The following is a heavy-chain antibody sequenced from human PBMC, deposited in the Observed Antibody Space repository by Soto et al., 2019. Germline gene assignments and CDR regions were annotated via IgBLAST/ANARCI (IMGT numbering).Heavy chain of an antibody. Sequence: SPTLRVTSAVSGVPISSGGHSWIWLRQPPAKGLEWIGYIYHSGSTYYNASLKSRVTISVDRSKNQFSLKLSSVTAADTAVYYLGRESYVVPGDFFYYRGQGSLVTVSS. J-gene: IGHJ4*02. CDR2: IYHSGST. CDR1: GVPISSGGHS. V-gene: IGHV4-30-2*01. D-gene: IGHD2-2*01. CDR3: GRESYVVPGDFFYY.